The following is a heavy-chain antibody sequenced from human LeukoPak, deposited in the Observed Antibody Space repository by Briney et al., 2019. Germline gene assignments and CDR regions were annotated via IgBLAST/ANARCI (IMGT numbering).Heavy chain of an antibody. CDR1: GFTFSTYD. D-gene: IGHD1-26*01. V-gene: IGHV3-30*02. J-gene: IGHJ4*02. CDR3: GKAHSGSYFDY. CDR2: IQYDGSNE. Sequence: PGGSLRLSCAASGFTFSTYDMHWVRQAPGKGLEWVAFIQYDGSNEHYADSVRGRFSISRDQSKNTLYLQMNSLRAEDTAVYYCGKAHSGSYFDYWGQGTLVTVSS.